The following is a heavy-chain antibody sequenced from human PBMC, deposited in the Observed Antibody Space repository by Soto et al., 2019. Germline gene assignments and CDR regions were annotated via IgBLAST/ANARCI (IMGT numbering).Heavy chain of an antibody. D-gene: IGHD5-18*01. CDR1: GGSISSYY. CDR3: ARDHRLWGSYYYGMDV. CDR2: IYYSGST. J-gene: IGHJ6*02. V-gene: IGHV4-59*01. Sequence: PSETLSLTCTVSGGSISSYYWSWIRQPPGKGLEWIGYIYYSGSTNYNPSLKSRVTISVDTSKNQFSLKLSSVTAADTAVYYCARDHRLWGSYYYGMDVWGQGTTVTVSS.